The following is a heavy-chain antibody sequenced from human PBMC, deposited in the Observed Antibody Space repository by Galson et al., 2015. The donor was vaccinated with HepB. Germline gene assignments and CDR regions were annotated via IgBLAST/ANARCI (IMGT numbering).Heavy chain of an antibody. J-gene: IGHJ3*02. CDR1: GGSISSYY. V-gene: IGHV4-59*01. Sequence: SETLSLTCTVSGGSISSYYWTWIRQPPGKGLEWIGYIYYRGSTSYNPSLKSRVIISVDTSKNQFSLKLSSVTAADTAVYYCARSLLLPLGDGGTFDIWGQGTMVTVSS. CDR2: IYYRGST. D-gene: IGHD3-16*01. CDR3: ARSLLLPLGDGGTFDI.